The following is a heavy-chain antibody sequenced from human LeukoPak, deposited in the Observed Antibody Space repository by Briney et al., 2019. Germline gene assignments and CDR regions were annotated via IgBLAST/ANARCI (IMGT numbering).Heavy chain of an antibody. D-gene: IGHD5-24*01. J-gene: IGHJ4*02. CDR1: GFTFSDYY. CDR2: ISGSGSTM. Sequence: PGGSLRLSCAASGFTFSDYYMNWIRQAPGKGLEWVSYISGSGSTMYYADSVKGRFTISRDNAKNSLYLQMNSLRAEDTAAYYCARARTGRDGYNDFDYWGQGTLVTVSS. CDR3: ARARTGRDGYNDFDY. V-gene: IGHV3-11*01.